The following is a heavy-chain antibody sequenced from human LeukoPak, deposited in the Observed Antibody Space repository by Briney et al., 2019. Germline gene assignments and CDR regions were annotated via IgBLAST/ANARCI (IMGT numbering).Heavy chain of an antibody. Sequence: GGSVRLFCAVCVYIFSSLRMHWVRRSPGKGREWLTFIQNDDSNRLYADSVKGRFTISRDNSKNTLFLKMNSLRPEDKALYYCAKQMVERPHYYYMDVWGKGTTVTVSS. D-gene: IGHD2-15*01. CDR1: VYIFSSLR. CDR2: IQNDDSNR. CDR3: AKQMVERPHYYYMDV. V-gene: IGHV3-30*02. J-gene: IGHJ6*03.